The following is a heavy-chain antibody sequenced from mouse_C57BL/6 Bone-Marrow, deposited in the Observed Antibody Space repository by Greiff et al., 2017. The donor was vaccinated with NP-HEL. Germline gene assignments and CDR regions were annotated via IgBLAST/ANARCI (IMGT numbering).Heavy chain of an antibody. D-gene: IGHD2-1*01. J-gene: IGHJ3*01. CDR2: IWGGGGT. Sequence: VQLLESGPGLVAPSQSLSITCTVSGFSLTSYGVDWVRQSPGKGLEWLGVIWGGGGTNYNSALKSRLSISTENSTSQVFLKMNSLQTDETAMYYCATCGNYSFACWGKGAMVTVSA. CDR3: ATCGNYSFAC. V-gene: IGHV2-6*01. CDR1: GFSLTSYG.